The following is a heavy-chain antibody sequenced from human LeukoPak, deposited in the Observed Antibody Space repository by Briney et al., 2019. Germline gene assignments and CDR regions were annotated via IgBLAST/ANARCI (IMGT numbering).Heavy chain of an antibody. CDR2: IKQDGSEQ. J-gene: IGHJ4*02. D-gene: IGHD2-15*01. CDR3: ATDSPYDY. V-gene: IGHV3-7*01. CDR1: GFTFSNYW. Sequence: GGSLRLSCAASGFTFSNYWMSWVRQAPGKGLEWVANIKQDGSEQYYVDSVKGRFTVSRDNAKNSLHLQMNSLRAEDTAVYYCATDSPYDYWGQGTLVTVSS.